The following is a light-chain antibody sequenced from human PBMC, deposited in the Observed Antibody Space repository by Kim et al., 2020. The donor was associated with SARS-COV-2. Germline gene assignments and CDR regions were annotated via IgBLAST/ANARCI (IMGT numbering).Light chain of an antibody. V-gene: IGKV1-12*01. Sequence: DIQMTQSPSSVSASVGDRVTITCRASQGISSWLVWYQQKPGKAPKLLIYAASTLQSGVPSRFSGSGSGTEFTLTISSLQPEDFATYYCQQANSFTYTFGQGTKLEI. J-gene: IGKJ2*01. CDR2: AAS. CDR3: QQANSFTYT. CDR1: QGISSW.